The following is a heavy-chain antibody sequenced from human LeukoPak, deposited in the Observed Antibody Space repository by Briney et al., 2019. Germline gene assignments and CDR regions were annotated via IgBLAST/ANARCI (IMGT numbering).Heavy chain of an antibody. J-gene: IGHJ4*02. CDR1: GSTFSSYA. CDR3: ARARFLSSGWYSPLDY. V-gene: IGHV3-30-3*01. CDR2: ISYDGSNK. D-gene: IGHD6-19*01. Sequence: GGSLRLSCAASGSTFSSYAMHWVRQAPGKGLEWVAVISYDGSNKYYADSVKGRLTISRDNSKNTLYLQMNSLRAEDTAVYYCARARFLSSGWYSPLDYWGQGTLVTVSS.